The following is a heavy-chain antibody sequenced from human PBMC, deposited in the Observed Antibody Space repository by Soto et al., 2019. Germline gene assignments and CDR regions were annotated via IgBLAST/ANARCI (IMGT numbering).Heavy chain of an antibody. D-gene: IGHD3-10*01. V-gene: IGHV4-59*08. CDR3: ARHRSVRGVDWFDP. CDR2: IYYSGST. Sequence: SETLSLTCTVSGGSISSYYWSWIRQPPGKGLEWIGYIYYSGSTNYNPSLKSRVTISVDTSKNQFSLKLSSVTAADTAVYYCARHRSVRGVDWFDPWGQGTLVTVS. CDR1: GGSISSYY. J-gene: IGHJ5*02.